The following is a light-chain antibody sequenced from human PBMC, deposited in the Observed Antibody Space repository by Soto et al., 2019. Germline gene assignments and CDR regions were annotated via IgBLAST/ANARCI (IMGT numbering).Light chain of an antibody. J-gene: IGLJ2*01. CDR1: SSNVGINY. CDR3: GTWDNGLSGVV. V-gene: IGLV1-51*01. CDR2: ENI. Sequence: QPVLTQPPSVSAAPGQKVTISCSGSSSNVGINYVSWYQQLPGTAPKLLIYENIKRPSGIPDRFSGSKSGTSATLGITGLQTGDEADYYCGTWDNGLSGVVFGGGTKLTVL.